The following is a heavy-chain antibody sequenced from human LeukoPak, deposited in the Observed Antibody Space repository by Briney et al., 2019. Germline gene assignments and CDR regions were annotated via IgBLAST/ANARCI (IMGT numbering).Heavy chain of an antibody. CDR1: GFTFSSYG. J-gene: IGHJ5*02. D-gene: IGHD3-10*01. CDR3: ARVLYGSGSYPWFDP. Sequence: PGGSLRLSCAASGFTFSSYGMSWVRQAPGKGLEWVSAINTSGGSTYYADSVKGRFTISRDNSKNTLYLQMNSLRAEDTAVYYCARVLYGSGSYPWFDPWGQGTLVTVSS. V-gene: IGHV3-23*01. CDR2: INTSGGST.